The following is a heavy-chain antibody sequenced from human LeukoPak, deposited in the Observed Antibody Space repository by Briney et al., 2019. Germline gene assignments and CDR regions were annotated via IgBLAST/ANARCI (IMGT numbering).Heavy chain of an antibody. Sequence: PGGSLRLSCAASGFTVSSNHMSWVRQAPGKGLEWVANIKQDGGEKYYVDSVKGRFTISRDNSKNSVYLQMNSLRDDDTGIYYCAKYRGYDLEYWGQGTLVTVSP. CDR3: AKYRGYDLEY. J-gene: IGHJ4*02. V-gene: IGHV3-7*01. CDR2: IKQDGGEK. D-gene: IGHD5-12*01. CDR1: GFTVSSNH.